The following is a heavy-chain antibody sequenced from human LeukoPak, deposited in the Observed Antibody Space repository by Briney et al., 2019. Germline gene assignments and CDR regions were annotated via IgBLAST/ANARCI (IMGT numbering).Heavy chain of an antibody. D-gene: IGHD5-12*01. J-gene: IGHJ4*02. CDR3: ARSEYSGYDYGLDY. V-gene: IGHV3-30-3*01. Sequence: QAGGSLRLSCAASGFIFSSYAMHWVRQAPGKGLEWVAVISYDGSNKYYADSVKGRFTISRDNSKNTLYLQMNSLRAEDTAVYYCARSEYSGYDYGLDYWGQGTLVTVSS. CDR2: ISYDGSNK. CDR1: GFIFSSYA.